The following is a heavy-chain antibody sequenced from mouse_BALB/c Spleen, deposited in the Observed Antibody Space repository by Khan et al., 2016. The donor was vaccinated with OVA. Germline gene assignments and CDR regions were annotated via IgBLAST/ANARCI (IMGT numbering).Heavy chain of an antibody. CDR1: GYSITSDYA. V-gene: IGHV3-2*02. J-gene: IGHJ2*01. Sequence: QESGPGLVKPSQSLSLTCTVTGYSITSDYAWNWIRQFPGNKLEWMGFISYSGNTNYNPSLKSRISITRNTSKNQFFLQLNSVTTEDTATYYRARVYGGDFDYWGQGTTLTVSS. CDR3: ARVYGGDFDY. D-gene: IGHD1-1*01. CDR2: ISYSGNT.